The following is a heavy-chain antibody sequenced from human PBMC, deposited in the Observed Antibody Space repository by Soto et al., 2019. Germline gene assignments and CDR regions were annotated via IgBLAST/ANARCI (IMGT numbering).Heavy chain of an antibody. V-gene: IGHV3-23*01. CDR1: GFTFNSHA. CDR2: ISGTGGST. CDR3: AKRAFCSGGSCYSPRYFDL. Sequence: EVQLLESGGGLVQPGGSLRLSCAASGFTFNSHAMSWVRQAPGKGLEWVSAISGTGGSTYYADSVKGQFTISRDNSKNTLYLQMNSLRAEDTALYYCAKRAFCSGGSCYSPRYFDLWGRGTLVTVS. D-gene: IGHD2-15*01. J-gene: IGHJ2*01.